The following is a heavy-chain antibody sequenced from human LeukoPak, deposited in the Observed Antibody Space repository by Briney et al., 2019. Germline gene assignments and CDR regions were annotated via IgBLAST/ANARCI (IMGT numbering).Heavy chain of an antibody. CDR1: GGSISSYY. J-gene: IGHJ4*02. CDR3: ARVGGHSGSYYFDY. V-gene: IGHV4-59*01. Sequence: PSETLSLTCTVSGGSISSYYWSWIRQPPGKGLEWIGYIYYSGSTNYNPSLKSRVTISVDTSKNQFSPKLSSVTAADTAVYYCARVGGHSGSYYFDYWGQGTLVTVSS. CDR2: IYYSGST. D-gene: IGHD1-26*01.